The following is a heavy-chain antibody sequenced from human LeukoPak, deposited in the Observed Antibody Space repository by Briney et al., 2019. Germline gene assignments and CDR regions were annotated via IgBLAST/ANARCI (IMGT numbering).Heavy chain of an antibody. Sequence: KPSETLSLTCTVSGDSISSYYRTWIRQPPGGELEWIGEVNHGGYTNYSPTLNSRVTLSVDTAKNQFSLKLKSVTAADTTVYFCARDMIVGGLGTIDIWGQGTIVTVSS. D-gene: IGHD3-22*01. J-gene: IGHJ3*02. CDR2: VNHGGYT. V-gene: IGHV4-34*01. CDR3: ARDMIVGGLGTIDI. CDR1: GDSISSYY.